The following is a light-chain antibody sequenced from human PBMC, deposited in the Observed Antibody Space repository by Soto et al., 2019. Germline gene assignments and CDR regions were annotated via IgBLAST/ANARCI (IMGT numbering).Light chain of an antibody. CDR3: QQYSIWRT. CDR2: GAS. J-gene: IGKJ1*01. Sequence: EIEMTQSPATLSLAPGERVTLSCRASESVSTNLAWYQQKAGQAPRLLIYGASTRATGIPARFSGSGSGTEFTLTISGLQSEDFAVYYCQQYSIWRTFGPGTKVDIK. CDR1: ESVSTN. V-gene: IGKV3-15*01.